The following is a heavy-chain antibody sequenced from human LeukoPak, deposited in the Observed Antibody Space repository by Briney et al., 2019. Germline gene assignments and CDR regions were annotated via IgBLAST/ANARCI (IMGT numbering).Heavy chain of an antibody. CDR2: IKQDGGEK. J-gene: IGHJ3*02. V-gene: IGHV3-7*01. D-gene: IGHD3-3*01. Sequence: GGSLRLSCAASGFTFSSYWMSWVRQAPGKGLEWVANIKQDGGEKYYVDSVKGGFTISRDNAKNSLYLQMNSLRAEDTAVYYCARAHGDYDFWSGKLPDAFDIWGQGTMVTVSS. CDR1: GFTFSSYW. CDR3: ARAHGDYDFWSGKLPDAFDI.